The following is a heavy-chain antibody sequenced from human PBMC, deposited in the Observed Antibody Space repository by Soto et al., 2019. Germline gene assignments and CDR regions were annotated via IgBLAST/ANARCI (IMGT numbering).Heavy chain of an antibody. J-gene: IGHJ6*02. CDR2: IYYSGST. V-gene: IGHV4-59*01. CDR1: GGSISSYY. D-gene: IGHD2-21*01. CDR3: ARGIVVGYYGMDV. Sequence: PSETLSLTCTVSGGSISSYYWSWIRQPPGKGLEWIGYIYYSGSTNYNPSLKSRVTISVDTSKNQFSLKLSSVTAADTAVYCCARGIVVGYYGMDVWGQGTTVTVSS.